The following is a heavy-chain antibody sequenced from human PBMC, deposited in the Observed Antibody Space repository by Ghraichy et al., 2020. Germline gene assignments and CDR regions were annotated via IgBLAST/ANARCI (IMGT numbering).Heavy chain of an antibody. CDR1: GFTFSSYA. J-gene: IGHJ5*02. Sequence: GGSLRLSCAASGFTFSSYAMSWVRQAPGKGLEWVSAISGSGGSTYYADSVKGRFTISRDNSKNTLYLQMNSLRAEDTAVYYCAKEKHLYDYGDYSPCSWGQGTLVTVSS. CDR3: AKEKHLYDYGDYSPCS. D-gene: IGHD4-17*01. CDR2: ISGSGGST. V-gene: IGHV3-23*01.